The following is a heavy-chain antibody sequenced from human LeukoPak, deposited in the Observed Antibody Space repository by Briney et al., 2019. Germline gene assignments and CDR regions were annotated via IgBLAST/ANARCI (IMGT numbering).Heavy chain of an antibody. CDR1: GYKFPIYW. CDR3: ARQGAAGKYYYYYMDV. Sequence: GESLKISCQGSGYKFPIYWIGWVRQMPGQGLQWLGIIYPDDSNTIYGPSFQGQVTISADKSFNTAYLEWSSLKASDTAIYYCARQGAAGKYYYYYMDVWGKGTTVTVSS. V-gene: IGHV5-51*01. J-gene: IGHJ6*03. CDR2: IYPDDSNT. D-gene: IGHD6-13*01.